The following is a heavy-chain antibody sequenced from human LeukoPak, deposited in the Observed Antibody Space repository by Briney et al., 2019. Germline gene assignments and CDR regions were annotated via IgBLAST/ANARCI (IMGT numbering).Heavy chain of an antibody. D-gene: IGHD5-24*01. Sequence: SEPLSLTCAVYGGSFSGYYWSWIRQPPGKGLEWIGEINHSGSTNYNPSLKSRVTISVDTSKNQFSLKLSSVTAADTAVYYCARIRRDGYNYPRYYFDYWGQGTLVTVSS. CDR1: GGSFSGYY. V-gene: IGHV4-34*01. CDR3: ARIRRDGYNYPRYYFDY. J-gene: IGHJ4*02. CDR2: INHSGST.